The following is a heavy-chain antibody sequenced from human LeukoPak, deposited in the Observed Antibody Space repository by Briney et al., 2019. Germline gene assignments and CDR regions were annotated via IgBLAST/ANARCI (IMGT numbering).Heavy chain of an antibody. CDR2: ISWNSGRI. D-gene: IGHD3-22*01. V-gene: IGHV3-9*01. J-gene: IGHJ3*02. CDR1: GFTFNGYA. CDR3: AKAPSGDSSGYYTDAFDI. Sequence: PGGSLGLSCAASGFTFNGYAMHWVRQAPGKGLEWVSGISWNSGRIGYADSVKGRFTISRDNAKNSLYLQMNSLRAEDTAFYYCAKAPSGDSSGYYTDAFDIWGQGTMVTVSS.